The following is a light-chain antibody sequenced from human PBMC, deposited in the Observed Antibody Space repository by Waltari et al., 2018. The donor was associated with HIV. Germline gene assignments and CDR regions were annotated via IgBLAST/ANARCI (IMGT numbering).Light chain of an antibody. Sequence: QSVLTQPPSASGTPGQRVTISCSGNSPNIGNNYVYWYQLLPGTAPKLLIYRNNQRPSGVPDRFSGSKSGTSASLATSGLRSEDEADYFCATWDDGLSGPVFGGGTKLTVL. CDR1: SPNIGNNY. V-gene: IGLV1-47*01. CDR3: ATWDDGLSGPV. CDR2: RNN. J-gene: IGLJ2*01.